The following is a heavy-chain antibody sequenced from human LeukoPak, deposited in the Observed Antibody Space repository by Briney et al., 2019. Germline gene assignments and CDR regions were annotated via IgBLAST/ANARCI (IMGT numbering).Heavy chain of an antibody. Sequence: GASVKVSCKASGGTFSSYAISWVRQAPGQGLEWMGGIIPLFVAANYAQSFQGRLTLTADGSTRTVYMELSSLRVEDTAVYYCLRGDRRDYWGQGTLVTVSS. CDR2: IIPLFVAA. V-gene: IGHV1-69*13. CDR1: GGTFSSYA. J-gene: IGHJ4*02. CDR3: LRGDRRDY.